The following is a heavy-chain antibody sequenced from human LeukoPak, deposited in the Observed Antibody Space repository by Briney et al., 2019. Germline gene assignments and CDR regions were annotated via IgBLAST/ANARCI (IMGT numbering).Heavy chain of an antibody. CDR2: FDPEDGET. CDR3: ARADHYYYYMDV. Sequence: ASVKVSCKVSGYTLTELSMHWVRQAPGKGLEWMGGFDPEDGETIYAQKFQGRVTMTRDTSTSTVYMELSSLRSEDTAVYYCARADHYYYYMDVWGKGTTVTVSS. CDR1: GYTLTELS. J-gene: IGHJ6*03. V-gene: IGHV1-24*01.